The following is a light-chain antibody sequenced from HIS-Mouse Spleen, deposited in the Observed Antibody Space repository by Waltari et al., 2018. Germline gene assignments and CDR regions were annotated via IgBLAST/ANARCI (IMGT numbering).Light chain of an antibody. J-gene: IGLJ3*02. CDR1: SSDVGSYKL. CDR2: EGS. Sequence: QSALTQPASVSGSPGQSITISCTGTSSDVGSYKLFSCYHQHPGKAPKLMIYEGSKRPLGVSNHFSGSKSGNTASLTISGLQAGGGADYDCCSYAGSSTVVFGGGTKLTGL. V-gene: IGLV2-23*01. CDR3: CSYAGSSTVV.